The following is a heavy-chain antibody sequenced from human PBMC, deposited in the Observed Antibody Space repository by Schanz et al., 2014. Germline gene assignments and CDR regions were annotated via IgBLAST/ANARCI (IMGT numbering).Heavy chain of an antibody. D-gene: IGHD3-10*01. CDR2: IIPVLAIA. CDR1: GGTFSSYT. J-gene: IGHJ6*02. Sequence: QVQLVQSGGEMKKPGSSVKVSCTASGGTFSSYTISWIRQAPGQGLEWMGRIIPVLAIADYAQKFQGRLTMTRDTSTSTVYMELSSLRSEDTAVYYCARDGGEVVRGVIEGVNHYYYGMDVWGQGTTVTVSS. CDR3: ARDGGEVVRGVIEGVNHYYYGMDV. V-gene: IGHV1-69*08.